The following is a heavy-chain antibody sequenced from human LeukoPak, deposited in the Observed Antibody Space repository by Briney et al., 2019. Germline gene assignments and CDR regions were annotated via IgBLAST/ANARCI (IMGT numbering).Heavy chain of an antibody. D-gene: IGHD3-22*01. J-gene: IGHJ4*02. V-gene: IGHV3-43*01. CDR2: ISWNSGSI. Sequence: GGSLRLSCAVSGFDFGDYTMHWVRQPPGKGLEWVSLISWNSGSIKYTESVKGRFTISRDNSKNSLYLQMSSLRTEDTALYYCTRDIYDSGDFRGDFWGQGTLVTVSS. CDR1: GFDFGDYT. CDR3: TRDIYDSGDFRGDF.